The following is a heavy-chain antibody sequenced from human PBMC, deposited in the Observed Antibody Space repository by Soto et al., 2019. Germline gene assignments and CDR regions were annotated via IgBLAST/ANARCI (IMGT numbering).Heavy chain of an antibody. V-gene: IGHV1-24*01. CDR1: GGTFSSYA. J-gene: IGHJ4*02. D-gene: IGHD3-3*01. Sequence: ASVKVSCKASGGTFSSYAISWVRQAPGKGLEWMGGFDPEDGETIYAQKFQGRVTMTEDTSTDTAYMELSSLRSEDTAVYYCAREEREDFWSGPEPYYFDYWGQGTRVTVSS. CDR3: AREEREDFWSGPEPYYFDY. CDR2: FDPEDGET.